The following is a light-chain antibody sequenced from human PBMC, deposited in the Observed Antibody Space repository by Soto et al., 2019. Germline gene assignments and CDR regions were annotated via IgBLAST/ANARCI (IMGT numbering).Light chain of an antibody. V-gene: IGKV2-28*01. CDR2: LGS. CDR1: QSLLHSNGYNY. Sequence: DIVMTQSPLSLPVTPGEPASISCRSSQSLLHSNGYNYLDWYLQKPGQSPQLLIYLGSNRASGGPDRCSGSGSGTDFTLKISRVEAEDVGVYYCMQALQTPPWTFGQGTKLEIK. J-gene: IGKJ2*02. CDR3: MQALQTPPWT.